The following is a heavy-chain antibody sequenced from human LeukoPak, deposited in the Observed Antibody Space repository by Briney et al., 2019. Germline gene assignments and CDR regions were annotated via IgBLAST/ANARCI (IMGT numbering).Heavy chain of an antibody. CDR2: MTASSVTF. CDR3: ARSLTGYDPLSAF. CDR1: GFTFSSYA. V-gene: IGHV3-48*03. D-gene: IGHD3-9*01. Sequence: PGGSLRLSCEVSGFTFSSYAMNWVRQVPGRGLEWIAYMTASSVTFYYADSVRGRFTISRDNAKNSLFLQMDSLTVEDTAVCYCARSLTGYDPLSAFWGHGTLVTVSS. J-gene: IGHJ4*01.